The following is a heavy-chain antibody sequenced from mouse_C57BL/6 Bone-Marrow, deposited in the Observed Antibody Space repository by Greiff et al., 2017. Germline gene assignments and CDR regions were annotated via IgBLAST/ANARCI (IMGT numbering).Heavy chain of an antibody. D-gene: IGHD1-1*01. V-gene: IGHV5-17*01. Sequence: VQLKESGGGLVKPGGSLKLSCAASGFTFSDYGMHWVRQAPEKGLEWVAYISSGSSTIYYADTVKGRFTISRDNAKNTLFLQMTSLRSEDTAMYYCARRDYGSRDWYFDVWGTGTTVTVSS. CDR3: ARRDYGSRDWYFDV. CDR2: ISSGSSTI. CDR1: GFTFSDYG. J-gene: IGHJ1*03.